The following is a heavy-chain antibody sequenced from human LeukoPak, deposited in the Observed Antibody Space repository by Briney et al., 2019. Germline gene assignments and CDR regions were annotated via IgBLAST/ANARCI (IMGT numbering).Heavy chain of an antibody. Sequence: SVKVSCKASGCTFSSYAISWVRQAPAQGLEWMGGIIPIFGTLNYAQKFQGRVTITADKSKSTAYMELNSLRSADTAVYYCARDTGYYDFWSGYDYSHERFDYWGQGTLVTVSS. CDR3: ARDTGYYDFWSGYDYSHERFDY. CDR2: IIPIFGTL. J-gene: IGHJ4*02. CDR1: GCTFSSYA. D-gene: IGHD3-3*01. V-gene: IGHV1-69*06.